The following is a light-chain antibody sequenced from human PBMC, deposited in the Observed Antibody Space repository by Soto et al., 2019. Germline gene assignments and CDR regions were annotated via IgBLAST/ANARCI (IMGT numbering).Light chain of an antibody. V-gene: IGLV1-40*01. Sequence: QSVLTQPPSVSGDPGQRVTISCTGSSSNIGAGYDVHWYQQLPGTAPKLLIYGNSNRPSGVPDRFSGSKSGTSASLAITGLQAEDEADYYCQSYDSNLSGWVFGGGTKLTVL. J-gene: IGLJ3*02. CDR1: SSNIGAGYD. CDR2: GNS. CDR3: QSYDSNLSGWV.